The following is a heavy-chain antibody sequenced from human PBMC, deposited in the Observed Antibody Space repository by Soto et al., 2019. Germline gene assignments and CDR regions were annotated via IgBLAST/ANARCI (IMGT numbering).Heavy chain of an antibody. J-gene: IGHJ4*02. CDR2: ITPGGGST. Sequence: GGSLRLSCAASGFGFSSYALSWVLQAPGKGLEWVSGITPGGGSTNYADSVKGRFTISRDNSNNTLYLETTSLRVEDTGIYYCAKDRGGEVSSSIYFDYCGQGILVTVSS. V-gene: IGHV3-23*01. D-gene: IGHD3-16*01. CDR3: AKDRGGEVSSSIYFDY. CDR1: GFGFSSYA.